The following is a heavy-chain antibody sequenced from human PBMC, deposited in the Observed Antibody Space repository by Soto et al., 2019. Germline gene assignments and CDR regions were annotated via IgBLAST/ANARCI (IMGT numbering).Heavy chain of an antibody. CDR1: GGSISSSSYY. V-gene: IGHV4-39*01. CDR3: ASGYDQNIDY. D-gene: IGHD5-12*01. CDR2: IYYSGST. J-gene: IGHJ4*02. Sequence: SETLSLTCTVSGGSISSSSYYWGWIRQPPGKGLEWIGSIYYSGSTYYNPSLKSRVTISVDTSKNQFSLKLSSVTAADTAVYYCASGYDQNIDYWGQGTLVTVSS.